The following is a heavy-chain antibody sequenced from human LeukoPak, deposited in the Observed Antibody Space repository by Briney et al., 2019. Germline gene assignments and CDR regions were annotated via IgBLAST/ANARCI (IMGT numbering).Heavy chain of an antibody. Sequence: SETLSLTCTVSGDSVSSGSSYWNWIRQPPGRGLEWIGYIYYSGRTNYNPSLKSRVTISTDASKNQFSLKLSSVTAADTAVYYCARGGDGYMDYWGQGTLVTVSS. CDR2: IYYSGRT. CDR3: ARGGDGYMDY. J-gene: IGHJ4*02. V-gene: IGHV4-61*01. CDR1: GDSVSSGSSY. D-gene: IGHD5-24*01.